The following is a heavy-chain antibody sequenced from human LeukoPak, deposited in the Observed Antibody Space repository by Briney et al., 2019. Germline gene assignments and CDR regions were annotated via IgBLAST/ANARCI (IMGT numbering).Heavy chain of an antibody. D-gene: IGHD4-17*01. Sequence: GGSLRLSCAASEFTFSSYWMSWVRQAPGKGLEWVANIKQDGREKNCVDSVKGRFTISRDNAKNSLYLQMSSLRAEDTAVYYCARDLIHGTFDIWGQGTIVTVSS. J-gene: IGHJ3*02. CDR1: EFTFSSYW. CDR2: IKQDGREK. CDR3: ARDLIHGTFDI. V-gene: IGHV3-7*01.